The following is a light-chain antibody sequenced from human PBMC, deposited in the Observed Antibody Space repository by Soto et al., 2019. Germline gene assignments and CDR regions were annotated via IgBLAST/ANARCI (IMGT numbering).Light chain of an antibody. CDR2: AAS. CDR1: QSISSY. CDR3: QQSYSTLART. J-gene: IGKJ4*01. V-gene: IGKV1-39*01. Sequence: DIQMTQSPSSLSASVGDRVTITCRASQSISSYLNWYQQKPGKAPKLLIYAASSLQSGVPSRFSGSGSGTDFTLTISSLQPEDSATYYCQQSYSTLARTFGGGTKVEIK.